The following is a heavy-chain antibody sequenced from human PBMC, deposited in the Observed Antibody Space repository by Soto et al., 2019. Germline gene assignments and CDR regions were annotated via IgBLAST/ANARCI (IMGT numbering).Heavy chain of an antibody. CDR3: ARVSNSGYDLGFVY. J-gene: IGHJ4*02. V-gene: IGHV3-74*01. Sequence: GGSLRVSCAASGFTFSSHWMHWVRRAPGKGLVWVSHINTDGSFTNYADSVKGRFTISRDNAKNTLYLQMNSLRAEDTAVYYCARVSNSGYDLGFVYWGQGTLVTVST. CDR2: INTDGSFT. CDR1: GFTFSSHW. D-gene: IGHD5-12*01.